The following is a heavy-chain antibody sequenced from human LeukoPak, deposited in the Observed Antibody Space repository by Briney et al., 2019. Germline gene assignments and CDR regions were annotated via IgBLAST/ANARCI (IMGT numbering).Heavy chain of an antibody. J-gene: IGHJ4*02. CDR1: GFTFSSYG. V-gene: IGHV3-30*18. CDR3: AKVTHSSGWAIDY. CDR2: ISYDGSNK. D-gene: IGHD6-19*01. Sequence: TGGSLRLSCAASGFTFSSYGMHWVRQAPGKGLEWVAVISYDGSNKYYADSVKGRFTISRDNSKNTLYLQMNSLRAEDTAVYYCAKVTHSSGWAIDYWGQGTLVTVSS.